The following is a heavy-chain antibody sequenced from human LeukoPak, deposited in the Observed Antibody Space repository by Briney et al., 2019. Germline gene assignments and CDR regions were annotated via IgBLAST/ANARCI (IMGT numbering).Heavy chain of an antibody. V-gene: IGHV3-23*01. Sequence: PGGSLRLSCIASGFTFGSNAMSWVRQAPGKGLEWVSAISDRGSSAYYADPVKGRFAISRDNSESTLYLQMNSLRAEDTAVYYCATNPYFDYWGQGTLVTVSS. CDR1: GFTFGSNA. CDR2: ISDRGSSA. D-gene: IGHD1-14*01. CDR3: ATNPYFDY. J-gene: IGHJ4*02.